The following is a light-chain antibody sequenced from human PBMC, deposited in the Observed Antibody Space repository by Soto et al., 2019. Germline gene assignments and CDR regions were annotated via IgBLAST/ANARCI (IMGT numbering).Light chain of an antibody. CDR3: QHYTAWPLT. J-gene: IGKJ1*01. Sequence: EIVMTQSPATLSVSPGERVTLSCRASQSVSSHLTWYQQKPSQAPRLLVYGASTRASGIPARFSGSGSGTEFTLTISSLQSEDFAVYFCQHYTAWPLTFGQGTKVEIK. CDR2: GAS. CDR1: QSVSSH. V-gene: IGKV3-15*01.